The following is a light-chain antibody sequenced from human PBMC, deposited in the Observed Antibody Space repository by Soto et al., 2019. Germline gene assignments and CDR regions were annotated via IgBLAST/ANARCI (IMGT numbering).Light chain of an antibody. CDR2: KAS. Sequence: DVQMTQSPSSVSASVGDRVTITCRASQSISSHLNWYQQKPGKAPKLLIYKASTLKSGVPSRFSGSRSGTEFTLTISSLQPDDFATYYCQHYNSYSEAFGQGTKVDI. J-gene: IGKJ1*01. CDR3: QHYNSYSEA. CDR1: QSISSH. V-gene: IGKV1-5*03.